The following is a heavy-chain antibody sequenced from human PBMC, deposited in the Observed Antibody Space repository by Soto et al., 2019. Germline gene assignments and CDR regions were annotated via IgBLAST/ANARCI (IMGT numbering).Heavy chain of an antibody. D-gene: IGHD5-18*01. V-gene: IGHV4-34*01. Sequence: SETLSLTCAVYGGSFSGYYWTWIRQPPGTGLEWIGEINHSGSTNYNPSHKSRDTISVDKSKNQLSLKLSSVTAADTAVYYCAGWIQLQQYYYYGMDVWGQGTTVTVSS. J-gene: IGHJ6*02. CDR1: GGSFSGYY. CDR2: INHSGST. CDR3: AGWIQLQQYYYYGMDV.